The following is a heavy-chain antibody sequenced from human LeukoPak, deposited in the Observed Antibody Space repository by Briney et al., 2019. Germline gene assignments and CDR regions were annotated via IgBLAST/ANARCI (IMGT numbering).Heavy chain of an antibody. CDR3: ARGMLTGSSSAFDL. V-gene: IGHV3-74*01. D-gene: IGHD1-26*01. Sequence: GGSLRLSCVASGFIFSDYWLHWVRQGPGKGLVWVSRINSDGRTTTHANSVKGRFTISRDNAKNTLYLEMNSLRAEDTAVYYCARGMLTGSSSAFDLWGQGTMVTVSS. CDR1: GFIFSDYW. J-gene: IGHJ3*01. CDR2: INSDGRTT.